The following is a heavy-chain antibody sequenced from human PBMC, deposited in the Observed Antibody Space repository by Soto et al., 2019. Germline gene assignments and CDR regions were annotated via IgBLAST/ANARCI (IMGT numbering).Heavy chain of an antibody. D-gene: IGHD3-22*01. CDR2: IYTSGST. Sequence: SETLSLTCTVTGGSISSYYWSWIRQPAGKGLEWIGRIYTSGSTNYNPSLKSRVTMSVDTSKNQFSLKLSSVTAADTAVYYCAREGDSSGYLDHWGQGALVTVSS. CDR3: AREGDSSGYLDH. J-gene: IGHJ4*02. CDR1: GGSISSYY. V-gene: IGHV4-4*07.